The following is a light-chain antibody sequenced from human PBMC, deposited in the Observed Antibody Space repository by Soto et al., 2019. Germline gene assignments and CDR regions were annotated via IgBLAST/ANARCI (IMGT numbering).Light chain of an antibody. V-gene: IGKV3-20*01. J-gene: IGKJ2*01. CDR2: GAS. CDR1: QSISSNH. Sequence: EIVLTQSPGTLSLPPGERATLSCRASQSISSNHLTWYQQKPGQAPRLLISGASSRATGIPDRFSVSGSGTDFTLSISRLEPEDVAVYYCQQFGSSPNTFGQGTKLEIK. CDR3: QQFGSSPNT.